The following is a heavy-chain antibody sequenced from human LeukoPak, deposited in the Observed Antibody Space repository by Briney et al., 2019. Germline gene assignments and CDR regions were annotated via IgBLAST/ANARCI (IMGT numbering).Heavy chain of an antibody. Sequence: SETLSLTCTVSGGSISSSSYYWGWIRQPPGKGLEWIGSIYYSGSTYYNPSLKTRVTISVDTSKNQFSRKLSSVTAADTAVYYCARQTGAGLFILPGGQGTLVTVSS. CDR2: IYYSGST. CDR3: ARQTGAGLFILP. J-gene: IGHJ4*02. D-gene: IGHD3/OR15-3a*01. CDR1: GGSISSSSYY. V-gene: IGHV4-39*01.